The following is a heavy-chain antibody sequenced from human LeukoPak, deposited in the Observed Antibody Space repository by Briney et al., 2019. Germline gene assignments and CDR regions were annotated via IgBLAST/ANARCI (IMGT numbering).Heavy chain of an antibody. CDR1: GYTFTGYY. CDR3: ARGEYSYGYEFWFDP. Sequence: ASVKVSCKASGYTFTGYYMHWVRQAPGQGLEWMGWINPNSGGTNYAQEFQGRVTMTRDTSISTAYMELSRLRSDDTAVYYCARGEYSYGYEFWFDPWGQGTLVTVSS. D-gene: IGHD5-18*01. J-gene: IGHJ5*02. CDR2: INPNSGGT. V-gene: IGHV1-2*02.